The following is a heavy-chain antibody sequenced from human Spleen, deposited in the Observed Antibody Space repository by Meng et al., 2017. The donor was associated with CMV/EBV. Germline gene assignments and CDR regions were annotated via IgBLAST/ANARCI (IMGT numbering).Heavy chain of an antibody. CDR1: GGSFSGYY. D-gene: IGHD2-8*01. Sequence: SETLSLTCAVYGGSFSGYYWSWIRQPPGKGLEWIGEINHSGSTNYNPSLKSRVTISVDTSKNQFSLKLSSVTAADTAVYYCARGRQYGIWGQGTMVTVSS. CDR2: INHSGST. J-gene: IGHJ3*02. V-gene: IGHV4-34*01. CDR3: ARGRQYGI.